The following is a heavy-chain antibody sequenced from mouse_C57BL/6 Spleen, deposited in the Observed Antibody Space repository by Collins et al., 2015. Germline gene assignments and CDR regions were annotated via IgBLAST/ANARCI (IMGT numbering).Heavy chain of an antibody. CDR1: GFNIKDDY. J-gene: IGHJ4*01. CDR2: IDPENGDT. D-gene: IGHD1-1*01. Sequence: EVQLQQSGAELVRPGASVKLSCTASGFNIKDDYMHWVKQRPEQGLEWIGWIDPENGDTEYASKFQGKATITADTSSNTAYLQLSSLTSEDTAVYYCTSVATDYAMDYWGQGTSVTVSS. CDR3: TSVATDYAMDY. V-gene: IGHV14-4*01.